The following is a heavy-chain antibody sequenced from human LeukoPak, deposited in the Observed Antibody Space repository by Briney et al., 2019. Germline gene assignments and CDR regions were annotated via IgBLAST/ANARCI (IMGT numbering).Heavy chain of an antibody. CDR1: GFTFSSYW. D-gene: IGHD5-12*01. CDR3: ARDLYGHWGATISYFDY. Sequence: GGSLRLSCAASGFTFSSYWMSWVRQAPGKGLEWVANIKQDGSEKYYVDSVKGRFTISRDNAKNSLYLQMNSLRAEDTAVYYCARDLYGHWGATISYFDYWGQGTLVTVSS. J-gene: IGHJ4*02. CDR2: IKQDGSEK. V-gene: IGHV3-7*01.